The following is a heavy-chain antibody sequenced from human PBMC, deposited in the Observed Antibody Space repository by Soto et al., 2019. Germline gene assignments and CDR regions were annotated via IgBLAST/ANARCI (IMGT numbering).Heavy chain of an antibody. D-gene: IGHD3-22*01. CDR2: IWYDGSNK. J-gene: IGHJ4*02. CDR1: GFTFSSYG. CDR3: AKQPILGGYYYDY. Sequence: GGSLRLSCAASGFTFSSYGMHWVRQIPGKGLEWVAVIWYDGSNKYYGDSVKGRFTISRDNSKNTLYLQMNSLRAEDTAVYYCAKQPILGGYYYDYWGQGTLVTVSS. V-gene: IGHV3-33*06.